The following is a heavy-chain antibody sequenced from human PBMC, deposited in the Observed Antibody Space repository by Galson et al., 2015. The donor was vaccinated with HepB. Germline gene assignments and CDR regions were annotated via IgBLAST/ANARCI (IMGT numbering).Heavy chain of an antibody. CDR3: AGGYSSSWYSGLGS. CDR2: IYSSGST. Sequence: SEFTVSRNYMSWVRQAPGKGLEWVSVIYSSGSTDYADSVKGRFIISRDNSKRTLYLQMNSLRAEDTAVYYCAGGYSSSWYSGLGSWGQGTLVTVSS. D-gene: IGHD6-13*01. CDR1: EFTVSRNY. J-gene: IGHJ5*02. V-gene: IGHV3-53*01.